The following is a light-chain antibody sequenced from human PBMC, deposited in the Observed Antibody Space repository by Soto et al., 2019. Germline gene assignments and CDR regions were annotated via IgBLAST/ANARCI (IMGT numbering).Light chain of an antibody. CDR1: SSNIGNNY. CDR2: EDN. V-gene: IGLV1-51*02. J-gene: IGLJ3*02. Sequence: QSVLTQPPSESAAPGQTVTISCSGSSSNIGNNYVSWYQQLPGTAPKLLIYEDNKRPSGIPDRFSGSKSGTSATLGITGLQTGDEADYYCGTWDSSLSARVFGGGTKLTVL. CDR3: GTWDSSLSARV.